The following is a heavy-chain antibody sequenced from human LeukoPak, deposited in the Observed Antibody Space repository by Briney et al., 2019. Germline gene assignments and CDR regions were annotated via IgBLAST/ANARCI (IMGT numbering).Heavy chain of an antibody. D-gene: IGHD6-6*01. V-gene: IGHV3-11*04. CDR2: ISSSGSTI. CDR1: GFTFSDYY. CDR3: ARDSPSQDSSDYMDV. J-gene: IGHJ6*03. Sequence: GGSLRLSCAASGFTFSDYYMSWIRQAPGKGLEWVSYISSSGSTIYYADSVKGRFTISRDNAKNSLYLQMNSLRAEDTAVYYCARDSPSQDSSDYMDVWGKGTTVTVSS.